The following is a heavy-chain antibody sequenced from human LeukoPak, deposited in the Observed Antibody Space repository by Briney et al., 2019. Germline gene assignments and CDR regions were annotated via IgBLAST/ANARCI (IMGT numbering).Heavy chain of an antibody. CDR1: GCTLNNYA. Sequence: GGSLRLSCAAAGCTLNNYAIHWVRQVPGKGLEWVAVITYDGSNKYYADSVKVRFTISRANSKNTLYLQMNSLRAEDTAVYYCARETGIAVAGTPDYWGQGTLVTVSS. CDR2: ITYDGSNK. D-gene: IGHD6-19*01. J-gene: IGHJ4*02. CDR3: ARETGIAVAGTPDY. V-gene: IGHV3-30-3*01.